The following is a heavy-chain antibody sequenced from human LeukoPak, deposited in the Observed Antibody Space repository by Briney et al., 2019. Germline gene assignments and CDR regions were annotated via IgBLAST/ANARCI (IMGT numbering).Heavy chain of an antibody. J-gene: IGHJ4*02. CDR2: IHYSGST. CDR3: ARGRGDFWSGYGPYFDY. V-gene: IGHV4-59*01. Sequence: SETLSLTCTVSGGSISSYYWSWIRQPPGKGLEWIGYIHYSGSTNYNPSLKSRVTISVDTSKNQFSLKLSSVTAADTAVYYCARGRGDFWSGYGPYFDYWGQGTLVTVSS. D-gene: IGHD3-3*01. CDR1: GGSISSYY.